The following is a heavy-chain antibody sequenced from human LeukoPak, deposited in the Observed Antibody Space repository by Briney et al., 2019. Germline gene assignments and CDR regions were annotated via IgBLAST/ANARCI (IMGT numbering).Heavy chain of an antibody. CDR3: AKSIGGVVVVAADY. CDR1: GFTFSTYA. V-gene: IGHV3-23*01. J-gene: IGHJ4*02. D-gene: IGHD2-15*01. CDR2: ISGSGGTT. Sequence: GGSLRLSCAASGFTFSTYAMTWVRQAPGKGLEWVSVISGSGGTTYYADSVKGRFTLSRDNSKNSVFLKMNSLRAEETAVYYCAKSIGGVVVVAADYWGQGTLVTVSS.